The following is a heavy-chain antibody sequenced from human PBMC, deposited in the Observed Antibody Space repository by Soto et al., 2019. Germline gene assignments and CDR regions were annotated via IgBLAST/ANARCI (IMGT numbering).Heavy chain of an antibody. V-gene: IGHV4-59*01. J-gene: IGHJ4*02. Sequence: NPSETLSLTCTVSGGSISSYYWSWIRQPPGKGLEWIGYIYYSGSTNYNPSLKSRVTISVDTSKNQFSLKLSSVTAADTAVYYCARATYYDYVWGSYRFLDYWGQGTLVTVSS. CDR2: IYYSGST. D-gene: IGHD3-16*02. CDR3: ARATYYDYVWGSYRFLDY. CDR1: GGSISSYY.